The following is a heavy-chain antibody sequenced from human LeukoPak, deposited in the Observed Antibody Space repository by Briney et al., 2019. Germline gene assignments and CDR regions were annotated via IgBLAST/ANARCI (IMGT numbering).Heavy chain of an antibody. D-gene: IGHD6-19*01. CDR3: ASLGVPGIAVAGGYYYGMDV. CDR2: ISSSSSYI. J-gene: IGHJ6*02. Sequence: GGSLRLSCAASGFTFNSYSMNWVRQAPGKGLEWVSSISSSSSYIYYADSVKGRFTISRDNAKNSLYLQMNSLRAEDTAVYYCASLGVPGIAVAGGYYYGMDVWGQGTTVTISS. CDR1: GFTFNSYS. V-gene: IGHV3-21*01.